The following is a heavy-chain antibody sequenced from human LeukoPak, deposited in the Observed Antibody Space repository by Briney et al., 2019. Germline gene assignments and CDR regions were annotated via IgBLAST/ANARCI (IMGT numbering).Heavy chain of an antibody. CDR3: ARTRMPDAFDI. Sequence: SETLSLTCTVSGGSISSYYWSWIRQPPGKGLEWIGYIYYSGSTNYNPSLKSRVTISVDTSKNQFSLKLSSVTAADTAVYYCARTRMPDAFDIWGQGTMVTVSS. CDR2: IYYSGST. CDR1: GGSISSYY. V-gene: IGHV4-59*01. J-gene: IGHJ3*02. D-gene: IGHD2-2*01.